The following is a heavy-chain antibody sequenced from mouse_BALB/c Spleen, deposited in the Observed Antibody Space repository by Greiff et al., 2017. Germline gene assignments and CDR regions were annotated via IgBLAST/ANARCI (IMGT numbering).Heavy chain of an antibody. J-gene: IGHJ2*01. CDR1: GYTFTSYW. D-gene: IGHD4-1*01. V-gene: IGHV1-87*01. CDR3: ARRGTGTFDY. CDR2: IYPGDGDT. Sequence: VQLQQSGAELARPGASVKLSCKASGYTFTSYWMQWVKQRPGQGLEWIGAIYPGDGDTRYTQKFKGKATLTADKSSSTAYMQLSSVASEDSAVYYCARRGTGTFDYWGQGTTLTVSS.